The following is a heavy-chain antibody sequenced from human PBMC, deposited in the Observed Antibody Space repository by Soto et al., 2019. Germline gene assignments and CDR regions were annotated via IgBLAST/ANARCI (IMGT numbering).Heavy chain of an antibody. V-gene: IGHV3-23*01. J-gene: IGHJ6*02. CDR1: GFTFSSYA. Sequence: EVQLLESGGGLVQPGGSLRFSCAASGFTFSSYAMSWVRQAPGKGLEWVSVISGSGGSTYYADSVKGRFTISRDKSKNTLYLQMNSLRVEDTAVYYCARWKLPNSAGMDVWGQGTMVTVSS. CDR3: ARWKLPNSAGMDV. D-gene: IGHD1-1*01. CDR2: ISGSGGST.